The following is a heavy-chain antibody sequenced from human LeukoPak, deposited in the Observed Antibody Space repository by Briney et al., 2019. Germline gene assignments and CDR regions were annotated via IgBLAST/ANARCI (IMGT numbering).Heavy chain of an antibody. V-gene: IGHV3-7*01. CDR3: ARDDYGDY. CDR1: GVTFSSYW. Sequence: GGSLRLSCAASGVTFSSYWMSWVRQTPGKGLEWVANMSQDGSGKYYLDSVKGRFTISRDNAKNSLYLQMNSLRAEDTAVYYCARDDYGDYWGQGTLVTVSS. CDR2: MSQDGSGK. J-gene: IGHJ4*02.